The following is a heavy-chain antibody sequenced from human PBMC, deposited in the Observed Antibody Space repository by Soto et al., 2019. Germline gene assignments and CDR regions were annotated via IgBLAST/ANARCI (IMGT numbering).Heavy chain of an antibody. Sequence: QVQLQESGPGLVKPSQTLSLTCTVSGGSISSGDYYWSWIRQPPGKGLEWIGYIYYSGSTYYNPSLKSRVTISVDTSKNQFSLKLSSVTAADTAVYYCARDPNYYGSGSFEFDYWGQGTLVTVSS. V-gene: IGHV4-30-4*01. CDR3: ARDPNYYGSGSFEFDY. CDR2: IYYSGST. D-gene: IGHD3-10*01. CDR1: GGSISSGDYY. J-gene: IGHJ4*02.